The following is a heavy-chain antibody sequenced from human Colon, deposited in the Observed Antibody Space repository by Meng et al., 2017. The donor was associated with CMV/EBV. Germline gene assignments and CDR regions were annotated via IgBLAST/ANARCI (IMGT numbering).Heavy chain of an antibody. CDR3: ARRDYGGIHFDY. Sequence: GGSLRLSWVASGFTFTRHWMIWVRQPPGKGLEWVANIKEDGSTKLYVDSVKGRFTISRDNSKNSLFLQMNSLRVEDTAVYYCARRDYGGIHFDYWGQGTLVTVSS. D-gene: IGHD4-23*01. J-gene: IGHJ4*02. CDR1: GFTFTRHW. V-gene: IGHV3-7*01. CDR2: IKEDGSTK.